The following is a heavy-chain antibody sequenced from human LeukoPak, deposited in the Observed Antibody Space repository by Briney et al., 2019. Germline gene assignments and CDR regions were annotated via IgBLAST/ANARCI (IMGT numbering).Heavy chain of an antibody. D-gene: IGHD4/OR15-4a*01. V-gene: IGHV3-30*03. CDR1: GFTFSSYG. CDR2: ISNDGSNI. Sequence: PGGSLRLSCAASGFTFSSYGMHWVRQAPGKGLEWVAVISNDGSNIGYRDPVRGRFTISRDISKNTLYLQMDSLRSEDTAVYFCARDRVQIWSYVAIFDYWGQGTLVTVSS. J-gene: IGHJ4*02. CDR3: ARDRVQIWSYVAIFDY.